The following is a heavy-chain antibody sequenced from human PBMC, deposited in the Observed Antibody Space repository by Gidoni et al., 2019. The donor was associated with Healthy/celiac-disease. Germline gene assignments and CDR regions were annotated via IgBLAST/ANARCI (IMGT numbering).Heavy chain of an antibody. CDR2: IYYSGST. V-gene: IGHV4-39*01. CDR1: GGSLSRRSYY. D-gene: IGHD6-13*01. J-gene: IGHJ6*02. CDR3: ASLGMVAAAAYYYYGMDV. Sequence: QLQLQESGPGLVKPSETLSLTCTVSGGSLSRRSYYWGWIRQPPGKGLGLIGSIYYSGSTYYNPSLKSRVTISVNTSKDQFSLKLSSVTAADTAVYYCASLGMVAAAAYYYYGMDVWGQGTTVTVSS.